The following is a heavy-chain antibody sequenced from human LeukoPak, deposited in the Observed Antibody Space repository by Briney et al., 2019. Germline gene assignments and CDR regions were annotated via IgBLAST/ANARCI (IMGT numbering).Heavy chain of an antibody. D-gene: IGHD6-13*01. Sequence: SGPTLVKPTQTLTLTCTVSGSSISSGSYYWSWIRQPAGKGLEWIGRIYTSGGTNYNPSLKSRVTISVDTSKNQFSLKLSSVTAADTAVYYCARDDIRQQLVDRGSYSAWGQGTLVTVSS. CDR2: IYTSGGT. J-gene: IGHJ5*02. V-gene: IGHV4-61*02. CDR1: GSSISSGSYY. CDR3: ARDDIRQQLVDRGSYSA.